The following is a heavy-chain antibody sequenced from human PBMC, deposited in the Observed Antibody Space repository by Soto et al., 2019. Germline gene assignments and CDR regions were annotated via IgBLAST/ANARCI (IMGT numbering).Heavy chain of an antibody. CDR2: ISSNGGST. CDR3: VKVGVGCSGGSCYSGLYGMDV. CDR1: GFTFSSYA. D-gene: IGHD2-15*01. V-gene: IGHV3-64D*06. J-gene: IGHJ6*02. Sequence: PGGSLRLSCSASGFTFSSYAMHWVRQAPGKGLEYVSAISSNGGSTYYADSVKGRFTISRDNSKNTLYLQMSSLRAEDTAVYYCVKVGVGCSGGSCYSGLYGMDVWGQGTTVTV.